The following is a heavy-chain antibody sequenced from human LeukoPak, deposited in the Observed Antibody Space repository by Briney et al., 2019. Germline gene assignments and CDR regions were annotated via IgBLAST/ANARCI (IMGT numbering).Heavy chain of an antibody. Sequence: PSETLSLTCSVSGHSITTGYFWAWIRQSPGKGLEWIASVSHSGTTYYNPPLKSRVTISLDTSRNQLSLKLSSVTAADTAVYYCVTDVLLCGGNICNFFDPWGRGTLVTVSS. CDR3: VTDVLLCGGNICNFFDP. CDR1: GHSITTGYF. V-gene: IGHV4-38-2*02. CDR2: VSHSGTT. J-gene: IGHJ5*01. D-gene: IGHD2-15*01.